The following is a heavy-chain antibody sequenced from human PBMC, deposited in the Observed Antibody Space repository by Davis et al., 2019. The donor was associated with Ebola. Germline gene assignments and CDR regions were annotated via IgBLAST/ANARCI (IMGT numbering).Heavy chain of an antibody. CDR3: ARDWGYCSSTSCYGGWFDP. D-gene: IGHD2-2*01. Sequence: LSLTCAASGFTFSSYAMHWVRQAPGKGLEWVAVISYDGSNKYYADSVKGRFTISRDNSKNTLYLQMNSLRAEDTAVYYCARDWGYCSSTSCYGGWFDPWGQGTLVTVSS. CDR2: ISYDGSNK. V-gene: IGHV3-30-3*01. J-gene: IGHJ5*02. CDR1: GFTFSSYA.